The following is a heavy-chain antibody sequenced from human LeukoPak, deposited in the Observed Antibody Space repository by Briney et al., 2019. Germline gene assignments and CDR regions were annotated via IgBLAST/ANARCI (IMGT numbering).Heavy chain of an antibody. CDR2: ISSSGSTK. CDR1: GFTFSSYE. V-gene: IGHV3-48*03. J-gene: IGHJ4*02. CDR3: ARVGAAGAVDY. D-gene: IGHD6-19*01. Sequence: QPGGSLRLSCASSGFTFSSYEMNWVRQAPGEGLGWVSFISSSGSTKYYADSVKGCFTISRDNANNSLYLQMNSLRAEDTAVYYCARVGAAGAVDYWGEGTLVTVSS.